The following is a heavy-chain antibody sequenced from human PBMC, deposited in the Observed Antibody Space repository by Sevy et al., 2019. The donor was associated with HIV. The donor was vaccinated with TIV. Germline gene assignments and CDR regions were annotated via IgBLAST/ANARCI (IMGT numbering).Heavy chain of an antibody. CDR2: SSYDGGNI. D-gene: IGHD4-17*01. J-gene: IGHJ4*02. CDR3: ARDFYEFGDPRGLDY. Sequence: GGSLRLSCTASGFILGYYAMHWVRQAPGKGLEWVAVSSYDGGNIYYADSVQGRFTVSRDNSKNTLYLQMNGLRPEDTAMYYCARDFYEFGDPRGLDYWGQGVLVTVSS. V-gene: IGHV3-30-3*01. CDR1: GFILGYYA.